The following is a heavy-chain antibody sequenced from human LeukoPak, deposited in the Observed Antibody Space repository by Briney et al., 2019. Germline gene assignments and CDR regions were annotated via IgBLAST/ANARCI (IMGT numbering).Heavy chain of an antibody. CDR3: ARRTRPRESSVGVLRYFARAFDI. CDR1: GGSIRSSNW. V-gene: IGHV4-4*02. D-gene: IGHD3-9*01. CDR2: IYHSGST. J-gene: IGHJ3*02. Sequence: PSETLSLTCAVSGGSIRSSNWLSRVRQPPGKGLEWIGEIYHSGSTQYNPVLKGRVTISVDKSKNQCSLKLSSVTAADTAVYYCARRTRPRESSVGVLRYFARAFDIWGQGTMVTVSS.